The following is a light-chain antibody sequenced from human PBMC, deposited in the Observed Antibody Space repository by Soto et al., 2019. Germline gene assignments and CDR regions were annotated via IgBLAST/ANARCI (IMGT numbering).Light chain of an antibody. Sequence: EIVLTQSPGTLSLSPGERATLSCRASQSISNSYLAWYQQKPGQAPRLLIYGASSRATGIPDRVSGSESGTDFTLTISRLEPEDFAVYYCQQFGSTPFTFGPGTKVDF. CDR3: QQFGSTPFT. J-gene: IGKJ3*01. CDR2: GAS. CDR1: QSISNSY. V-gene: IGKV3-20*01.